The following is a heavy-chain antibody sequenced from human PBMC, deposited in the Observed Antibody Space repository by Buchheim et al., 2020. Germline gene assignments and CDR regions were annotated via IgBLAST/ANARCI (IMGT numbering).Heavy chain of an antibody. J-gene: IGHJ4*02. CDR3: AKDRYCSSTSCYTLDY. CDR1: GFTFSSYA. Sequence: EVQLLESGGGLVQPGGSLRLSCAASGFTFSSYAMSWVRQAPGKGLEWVSGISGSGGGTYYADSVKGRFTISRDNSKNTLYLQMNGLRAEDTAVYYCAKDRYCSSTSCYTLDYWGQGTL. D-gene: IGHD2-2*02. V-gene: IGHV3-23*01. CDR2: ISGSGGGT.